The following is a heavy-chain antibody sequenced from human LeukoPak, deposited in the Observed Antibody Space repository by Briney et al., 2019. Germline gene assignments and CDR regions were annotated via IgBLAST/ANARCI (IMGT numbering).Heavy chain of an antibody. Sequence: GGSLRLSCAASGFTFSSYAMHWVRQAPGKGLEWVAYIHTDQTIQYYADSVKGRFTISRDNSKNTLYLQMKTLRSEDTAVYYCGYYNSGSYSTPDSWGQGTQVTVSS. J-gene: IGHJ5*01. CDR1: GFTFSSYA. V-gene: IGHV3-30-3*01. CDR2: IHTDQTIQ. CDR3: GYYNSGSYSTPDS. D-gene: IGHD3-10*01.